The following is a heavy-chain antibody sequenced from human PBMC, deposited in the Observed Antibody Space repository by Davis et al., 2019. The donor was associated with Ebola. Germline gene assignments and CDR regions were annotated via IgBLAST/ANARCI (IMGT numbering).Heavy chain of an antibody. CDR3: ARILGYCSDGNCYVLFDY. J-gene: IGHJ4*02. D-gene: IGHD2-15*01. Sequence: PGGSLRLSCAASGFSFNTYWMSWVRQAPGKGLEWVANIKQDGTEKYYVDSVKGRFTISRDNAKNSLYLQLNSLRVADTAVYYCARILGYCSDGNCYVLFDYWGQGTLVAVSS. CDR1: GFSFNTYW. V-gene: IGHV3-7*01. CDR2: IKQDGTEK.